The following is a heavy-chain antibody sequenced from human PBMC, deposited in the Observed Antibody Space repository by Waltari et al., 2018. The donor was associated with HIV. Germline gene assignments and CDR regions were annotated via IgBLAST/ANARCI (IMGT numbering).Heavy chain of an antibody. CDR2: FSLDSDRI. CDR3: GKDLTPGGLDV. CDR1: GFPFDKYA. V-gene: IGHV3-9*01. J-gene: IGHJ6*02. Sequence: EVQLVESGGGLVHPGGSLRLSCADSGFPFDKYAMHWVREVPGKGMEWVSGFSLDSDRIDYADSVKGRFTVSRDNAKNSLYIQMNSLRVEDTALYYCGKDLTPGGLDVWGQGTTVIVSS.